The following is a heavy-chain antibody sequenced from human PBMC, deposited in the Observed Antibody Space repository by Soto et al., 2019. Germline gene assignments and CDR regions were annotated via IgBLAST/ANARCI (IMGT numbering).Heavy chain of an antibody. CDR2: IIPIFGTA. Sequence: SVKVSCKASGGNFSSYAISWVRQAPGQGLEWMGGIIPIFGTANYAQKFQGRVTITADKSTSTAYMELSSLRSEDTAVYYCARVYARWGATSLWGQGTLVTVS. CDR1: GGNFSSYA. V-gene: IGHV1-69*06. CDR3: ARVYARWGATSL. D-gene: IGHD1-26*01. J-gene: IGHJ4*02.